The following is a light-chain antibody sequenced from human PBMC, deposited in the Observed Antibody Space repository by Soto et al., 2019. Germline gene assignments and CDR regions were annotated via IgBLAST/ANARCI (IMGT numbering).Light chain of an antibody. CDR1: QSVSSN. V-gene: IGKV3D-15*01. CDR2: GVY. J-gene: IGKJ4*01. Sequence: EIVMTQSPTILSVSPGERATLSCRASQSVSSNLAWYQQKPGQAPRLLIYGVYTRAPGIPARFSGSGSGTEFTLTISSLQSEDFATYYCQQSYSTPLTFGGGTKVEIK. CDR3: QQSYSTPLT.